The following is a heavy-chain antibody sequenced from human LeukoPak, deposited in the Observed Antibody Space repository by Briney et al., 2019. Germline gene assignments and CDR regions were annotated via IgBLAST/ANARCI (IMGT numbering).Heavy chain of an antibody. CDR1: GGSISSYY. D-gene: IGHD4-17*01. Sequence: SETLSLTCTVSGGSISSYYWSWIRQPPGKGLEWIGYIYYSGSTSYNPSLKSRVTISVDTSKNQFSLKLSSVTAADTAVYYCARREENYGDYGAYYFDYWGQGTLVTVSS. CDR2: IYYSGST. CDR3: ARREENYGDYGAYYFDY. J-gene: IGHJ4*02. V-gene: IGHV4-59*01.